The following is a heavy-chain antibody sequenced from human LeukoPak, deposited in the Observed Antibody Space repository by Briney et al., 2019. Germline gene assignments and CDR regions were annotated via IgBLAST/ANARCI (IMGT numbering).Heavy chain of an antibody. CDR1: GGTFSSYA. CDR3: ARKGNSWPDYYYGMDV. J-gene: IGHJ6*02. D-gene: IGHD2/OR15-2a*01. CDR2: IIPIFGTA. V-gene: IGHV1-69*13. Sequence: ASVKVSCKASGGTFSSYAISWVRQAPGQGLEWMGGIIPIFGTANYAQKFQGRVTITADESTSTAYMELSSLRSEETAVYYCARKGNSWPDYYYGMDVWGQGTTVTVSS.